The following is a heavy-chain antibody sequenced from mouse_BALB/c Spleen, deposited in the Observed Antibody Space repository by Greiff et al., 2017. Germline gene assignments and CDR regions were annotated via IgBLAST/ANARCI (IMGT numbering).Heavy chain of an antibody. J-gene: IGHJ2*01. V-gene: IGHV3-8*02. D-gene: IGHD2-3*01. CDR3: ARWIYDGYYVDY. CDR2: ISYSGST. CDR1: GDSITSGY. Sequence: EVQVVESGPSLVKPSQTLSLTCSVTGDSITSGYWNWIRKFPGNKLEYMGYISYSGSTYYNPSLKSRISITRDTSKNQYYLQLNSVTTEDTATYYCARWIYDGYYVDYWGQGTTLTVSS.